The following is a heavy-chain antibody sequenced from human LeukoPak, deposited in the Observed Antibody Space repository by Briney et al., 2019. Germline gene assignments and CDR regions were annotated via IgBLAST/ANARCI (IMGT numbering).Heavy chain of an antibody. D-gene: IGHD5-12*01. CDR1: GFTFSSYG. V-gene: IGHV3-30*18. J-gene: IGHJ3*02. CDR2: ISYDGSNK. Sequence: GRSLRLSCAASGFTFSSYGMHWVRQAPSKGLEWVAVISYDGSNKYYADSVKGRFTISRDNSKNTLYLQMNSLRAEDTAVYYCANTEALGYSGYDSYAFDIWGQGTMVTVSS. CDR3: ANTEALGYSGYDSYAFDI.